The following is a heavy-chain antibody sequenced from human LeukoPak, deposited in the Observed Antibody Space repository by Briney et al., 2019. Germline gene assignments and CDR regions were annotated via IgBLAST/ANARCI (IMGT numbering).Heavy chain of an antibody. CDR1: GVSISSGSYY. J-gene: IGHJ6*03. Sequence: SETLSLTCTVSGVSISSGSYYWRWIRQPAGKGLEWIGRIYTSGSTKYNPSLKSRVTISVDTSKNQFSLKLSSVTAADTAVYYCARIYCGGDCRGYYYHYYMDVWGKGTTVTISS. CDR3: ARIYCGGDCRGYYYHYYMDV. D-gene: IGHD2-21*02. CDR2: IYTSGST. V-gene: IGHV4-61*02.